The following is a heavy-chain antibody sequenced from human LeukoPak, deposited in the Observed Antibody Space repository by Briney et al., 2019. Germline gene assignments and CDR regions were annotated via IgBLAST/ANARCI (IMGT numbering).Heavy chain of an antibody. J-gene: IGHJ3*02. CDR2: IIPIFGTA. Sequence: ASVKVSCKASGGTFSSYAISWVRQAPGQGLEWMGGIIPIFGTANYAQKFQGRVTITADKSTSTAYMELSSLRSEDTAVYYCVRERDYIVDDAFDIWGQGTMVTVSS. CDR3: VRERDYIVDDAFDI. CDR1: GGTFSSYA. D-gene: IGHD5-12*01. V-gene: IGHV1-69*06.